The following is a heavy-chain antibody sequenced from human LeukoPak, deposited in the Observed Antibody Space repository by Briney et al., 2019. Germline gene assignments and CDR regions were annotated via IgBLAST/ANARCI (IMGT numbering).Heavy chain of an antibody. J-gene: IGHJ2*01. Sequence: GGSPRLSCAASGFTFSSHGIGWVRQAPGKGLEWVSGISGSGGTTFYADSVKGRFTISRDNSKNTLYLQMNSLRAEDTAVYYCARTNGYYDLWGRGTLVTVSS. CDR2: ISGSGGTT. CDR1: GFTFSSHG. CDR3: ARTNGYYDL. D-gene: IGHD1/OR15-1a*01. V-gene: IGHV3-23*01.